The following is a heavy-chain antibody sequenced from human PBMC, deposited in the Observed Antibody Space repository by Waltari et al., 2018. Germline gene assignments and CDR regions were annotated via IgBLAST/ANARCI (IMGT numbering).Heavy chain of an antibody. CDR1: GSSISIGYY. Sequence: QVQLQESGPGLVTPSATLSLPCAVSGSSISIGYYWGWIRQPPGKGLEWIGSIYHSGSTYYNPSLKSRVTISVDTSKNQFSLKLSSVTAADTAVYYCATTKSRGFDPWGQGTLVTVSS. CDR3: ATTKSRGFDP. V-gene: IGHV4-38-2*01. J-gene: IGHJ5*02. CDR2: IYHSGST.